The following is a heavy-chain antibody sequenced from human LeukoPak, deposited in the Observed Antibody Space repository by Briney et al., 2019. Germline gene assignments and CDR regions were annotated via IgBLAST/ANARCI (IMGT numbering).Heavy chain of an antibody. CDR3: ATGDFLSGSYYAFDP. J-gene: IGHJ5*02. V-gene: IGHV1-2*02. D-gene: IGHD1-26*01. Sequence: ASVKVSCKASGYTFTGYYMHWVRQAPGQGPEWMGWINPNSGGTNYAQKFQGRVTMTRDTSISTAYMELSRLRSDDTAVYYCATGDFLSGSYYAFDPWGQGTLVTVSS. CDR1: GYTFTGYY. CDR2: INPNSGGT.